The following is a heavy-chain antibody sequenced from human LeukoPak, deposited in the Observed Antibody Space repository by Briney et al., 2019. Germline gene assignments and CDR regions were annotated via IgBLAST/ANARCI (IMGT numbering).Heavy chain of an antibody. J-gene: IGHJ4*02. CDR2: TNTNSEGT. CDR1: GYTFTGYY. V-gene: IGHV1-2*06. CDR3: ARVSCSGDSCYRDTRDY. D-gene: IGHD2-15*01. Sequence: ASGKVSCKASGYTFTGYYIDLVRQAPGQGLGWIGRTNTNSEGTNYAKKFQCRVSMTSDPSSSTAYMELSRLRSDDTAVYYCARVSCSGDSCYRDTRDYWGQGTLVTVSS.